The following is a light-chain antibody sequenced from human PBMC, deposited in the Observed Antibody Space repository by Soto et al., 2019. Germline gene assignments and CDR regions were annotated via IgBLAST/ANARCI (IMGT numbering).Light chain of an antibody. CDR2: EVT. J-gene: IGLJ3*02. V-gene: IGLV2-14*01. CDR1: SSDIGAYNY. Sequence: QSALTQSASVSGSPGQSITISCTGTSSDIGAYNYVSWYQHHPGKAPKLMIYEVTNRPSGVSHRFSGSKSGNTASLTISGLQAEDEASYYCAAWDDSLSGHWVFGGGTKLTVL. CDR3: AAWDDSLSGHWV.